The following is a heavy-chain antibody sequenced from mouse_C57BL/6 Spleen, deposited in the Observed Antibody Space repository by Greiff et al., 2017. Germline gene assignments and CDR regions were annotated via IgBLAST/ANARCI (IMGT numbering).Heavy chain of an antibody. D-gene: IGHD2-2*01. V-gene: IGHV5-9*01. CDR2: ISGGGGNT. CDR1: GFTFSSYT. J-gene: IGHJ2*01. Sequence: EVKLVESGGGLVKPGGSLKLSCAASGFTFSSYTMSWVRPTPEKRLEWVATISGGGGNTYYPDSVKGRFTISRDNAKNTLYLQMSSLRSEDTALYYCARGKNYGYDGYYFDYWGQGTTLTVSS. CDR3: ARGKNYGYDGYYFDY.